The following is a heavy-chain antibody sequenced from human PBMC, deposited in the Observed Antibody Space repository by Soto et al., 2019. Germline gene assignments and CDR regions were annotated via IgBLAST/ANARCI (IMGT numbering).Heavy chain of an antibody. CDR3: ARGPGSWYYYYMDV. CDR2: MNPNSGNT. J-gene: IGHJ6*03. D-gene: IGHD6-13*01. V-gene: IGHV1-8*01. CDR1: GYTFTSHD. Sequence: QVQLVQSGAEVKKPGASVKVSCKASGYTFTSHDINWVRQATGQGLEWMGWMNPNSGNTGYAQKFQGRVTMTRNTSISTAYMELSSLRSEDTAVYYCARGPGSWYYYYMDVWGKGNTVTVSS.